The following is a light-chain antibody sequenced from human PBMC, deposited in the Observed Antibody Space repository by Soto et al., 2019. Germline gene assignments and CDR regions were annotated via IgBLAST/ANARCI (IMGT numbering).Light chain of an antibody. J-gene: IGKJ1*01. CDR1: QSVRSSY. Sequence: EIVLTQSPGTLYLSPGERATLSCRASQSVRSSYLAWYQQKPGQAPRLLLYGASSRATGIPDRFSGSGSGPDFTLTISRLEPEDFAVYYCQQYGSSPWTFGQGTKVEIK. V-gene: IGKV3-20*01. CDR3: QQYGSSPWT. CDR2: GAS.